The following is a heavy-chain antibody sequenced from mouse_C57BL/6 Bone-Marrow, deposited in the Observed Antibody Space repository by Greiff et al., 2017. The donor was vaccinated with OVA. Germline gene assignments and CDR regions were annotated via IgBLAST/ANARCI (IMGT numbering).Heavy chain of an antibody. Sequence: QVQLQQPGAELVKPGASVKLSCKASGYTFTSYWMHWVKQRPGQGLEWIGMIHPNSGSTNYNEKFKSKATLTVDKSSSTAYMQLSSLTSEVSAFYYCARICVSSYLYWYFDVWVTGTTVTVSS. CDR1: GYTFTSYW. D-gene: IGHD1-1*01. CDR2: IHPNSGST. J-gene: IGHJ1*03. V-gene: IGHV1-64*01. CDR3: ARICVSSYLYWYFDV.